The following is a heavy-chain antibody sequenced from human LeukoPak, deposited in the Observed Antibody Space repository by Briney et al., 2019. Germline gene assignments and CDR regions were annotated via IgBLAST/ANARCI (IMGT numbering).Heavy chain of an antibody. D-gene: IGHD1-14*01. CDR3: ASLSGTHYEAIDY. V-gene: IGHV4-39*01. CDR1: GGSITSGSYY. J-gene: IGHJ4*02. Sequence: PSEALSLTCTVSGGSITSGSYYWGWIRQPPGKGLEWIGSIYYNGGAYYNPSLKSRVTISVDTSKNQFSLKLSSVTAADMAVYYCASLSGTHYEAIDYWGQGTLVTVSS. CDR2: IYYNGGA.